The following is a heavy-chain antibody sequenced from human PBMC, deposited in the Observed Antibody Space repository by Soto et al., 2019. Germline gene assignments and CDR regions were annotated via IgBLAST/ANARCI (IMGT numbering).Heavy chain of an antibody. CDR1: GFTFSSYA. J-gene: IGHJ4*02. D-gene: IGHD1-26*01. CDR2: IIASGGYT. Sequence: EVQLLESGGGLVQPGGSLRLSCAASGFTFSSYAMSWVRQAPGKGLELVSGIIASGGYTYYADSVKGRFTISRDNSKNKLYLQMNRLRAEDTAVYYCARDLSPRVNIVGPTIHYFDYWGQGTLVTVSS. V-gene: IGHV3-23*01. CDR3: ARDLSPRVNIVGPTIHYFDY.